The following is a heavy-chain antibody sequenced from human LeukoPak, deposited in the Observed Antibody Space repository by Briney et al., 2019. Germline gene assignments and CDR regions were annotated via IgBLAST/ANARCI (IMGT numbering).Heavy chain of an antibody. J-gene: IGHJ4*02. CDR1: DVSISSGSYY. CDR2: IYTSGST. V-gene: IGHV4-61*02. Sequence: SETQSLTCTVSDVSISSGSYYWSWIRQPAGKGLEWIGRIYTSGSTNYNPSLKSRVTISVDTSKNQFSLRLSSVTAADTAVYYCALEGDYWGQGTLVTVSS. CDR3: ALEGDY.